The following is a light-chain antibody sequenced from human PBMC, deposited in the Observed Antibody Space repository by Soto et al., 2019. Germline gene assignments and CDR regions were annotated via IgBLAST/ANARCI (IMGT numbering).Light chain of an antibody. J-gene: IGKJ1*01. CDR1: QSIGGW. V-gene: IGKV1-5*03. Sequence: DIQMIQSPSTLSASVGDRVTITCRASQSIGGWLAWYQQKPGKAPKLLIYEASVLQKGVPSRFSGSGSGTEFTLAISSLQPDDFATYYCQEHNSYIPTFGPGTKVEIK. CDR2: EAS. CDR3: QEHNSYIPT.